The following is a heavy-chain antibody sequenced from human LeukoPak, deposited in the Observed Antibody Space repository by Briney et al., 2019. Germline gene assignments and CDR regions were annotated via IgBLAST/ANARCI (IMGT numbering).Heavy chain of an antibody. J-gene: IGHJ4*02. V-gene: IGHV3-30*02. CDR3: ASLYYGDYDY. Sequence: GGSLRLSCAASGFTFSSYGMPWVRQAPGKGLEWVAFIRCDGSNKYYADSVKGRFTISRDNSKNTLYLQMNSLRAEDTAVYYCASLYYGDYDYWGQGTLVTVSS. D-gene: IGHD4-17*01. CDR1: GFTFSSYG. CDR2: IRCDGSNK.